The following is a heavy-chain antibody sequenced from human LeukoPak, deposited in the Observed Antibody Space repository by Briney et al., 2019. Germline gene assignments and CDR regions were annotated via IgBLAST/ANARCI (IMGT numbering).Heavy chain of an antibody. CDR2: IWYDGSNK. Sequence: GGSLRLSCAASGFTFSSYGMHWVRQAPGKGLEWVAAIWYDGSNKYYADSVKGRFTISRDNSKNTLYLQMNSLRAEDTAVYYCARDRDSAYYYYYMDVWGKGTTVTVSS. J-gene: IGHJ6*03. D-gene: IGHD3-10*01. CDR3: ARDRDSAYYYYYMDV. CDR1: GFTFSSYG. V-gene: IGHV3-33*01.